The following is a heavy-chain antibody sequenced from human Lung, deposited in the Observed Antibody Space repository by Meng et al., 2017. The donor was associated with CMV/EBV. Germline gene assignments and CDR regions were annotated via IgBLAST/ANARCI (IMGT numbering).Heavy chain of an antibody. J-gene: IGHJ4*02. CDR2: INGDGSST. CDR3: ARGCTNTNCYKSDFDY. CDR1: GFTFNNYW. V-gene: IGHV3-74*01. D-gene: IGHD2-2*02. Sequence: GGSLRLXXAASGFTFNNYWMHWVRQAPGKGLVWVSRINGDGSSTTYADSVKGRFTISRDNAKNTLYLQMNSLRAEDTAVYYCARGCTNTNCYKSDFDYWGQGXLVTVSS.